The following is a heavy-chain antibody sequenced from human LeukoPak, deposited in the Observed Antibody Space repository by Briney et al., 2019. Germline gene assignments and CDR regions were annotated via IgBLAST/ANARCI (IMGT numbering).Heavy chain of an antibody. J-gene: IGHJ4*02. D-gene: IGHD4-17*01. CDR2: INPSGGST. V-gene: IGHV1-46*01. CDR3: ARDYGDYGMDY. CDR1: GYTFTSYY. Sequence: GASVKVSCKASGYTFTSYYMHWVRQAPGQGLEWMGIINPSGGSTSYAQKFQGRATITRDTSASTAYMELSSLRSEDMAVYYCARDYGDYGMDYWGQGTLVTVSS.